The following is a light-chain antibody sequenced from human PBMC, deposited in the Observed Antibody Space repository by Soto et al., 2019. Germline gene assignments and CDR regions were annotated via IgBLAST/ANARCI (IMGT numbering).Light chain of an antibody. CDR1: QSLSSN. Sequence: VLTQSPATLSVSPGERAAVSRRASQSLSSNLAWYQQKLGQAPRLLIYGASSRATGIPDRFSGSGSGTDFTLTISRLEPEDFAVYYCQQYGSSPPWTFGQGTKVDIK. CDR2: GAS. CDR3: QQYGSSPPWT. V-gene: IGKV3-20*01. J-gene: IGKJ1*01.